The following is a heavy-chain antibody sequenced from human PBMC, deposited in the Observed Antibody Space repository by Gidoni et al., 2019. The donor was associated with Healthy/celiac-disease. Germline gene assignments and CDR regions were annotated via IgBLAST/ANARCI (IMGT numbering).Heavy chain of an antibody. D-gene: IGHD1-26*01. Sequence: EVQLVESGGGLVKPGGSLRLSCAASGFTFSSYSMNWVRQAPGTGLEWVSSISSISSYIYYADSVKGRFTISRDNAKNSLYLQMNSLRAEDTAVYYCARTVGVQDAFDIWGQGTMVTVSS. CDR2: ISSISSYI. CDR3: ARTVGVQDAFDI. V-gene: IGHV3-21*01. J-gene: IGHJ3*02. CDR1: GFTFSSYS.